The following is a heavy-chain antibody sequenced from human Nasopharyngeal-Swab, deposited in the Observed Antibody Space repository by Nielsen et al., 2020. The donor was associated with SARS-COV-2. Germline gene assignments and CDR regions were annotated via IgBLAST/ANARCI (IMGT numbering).Heavy chain of an antibody. CDR2: IYPGDSDT. CDR3: ARRGSCGGNYYFDY. D-gene: IGHD4-23*01. CDR1: GYSFTIYW. Sequence: GESLKSSCKGSGYSFTIYWIGWVRQMHGKGLEWVGIIYPGDSDTRYSPSFQGQVTITADKSISTAYLQWSSLKASDTAMYYCARRGSCGGNYYFDYWGQGTLVTVSS. V-gene: IGHV5-51*01. J-gene: IGHJ4*02.